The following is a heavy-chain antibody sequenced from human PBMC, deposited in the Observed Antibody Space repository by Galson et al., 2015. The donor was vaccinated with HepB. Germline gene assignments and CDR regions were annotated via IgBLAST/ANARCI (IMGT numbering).Heavy chain of an antibody. CDR1: GYTFTSYD. CDR2: MNPNSGNT. Sequence: SVKVSCKASGYTFTSYDINWVRQATGQGLEWMGWMNPNSGNTGYAQKFQGRVTMTRNTSISTAYMELSSLRSEDKAVYYCARAPHYYYDSSGYKLDYYYYMDVWGKGTTVTVSS. V-gene: IGHV1-8*01. D-gene: IGHD3-22*01. CDR3: ARAPHYYYDSSGYKLDYYYYMDV. J-gene: IGHJ6*03.